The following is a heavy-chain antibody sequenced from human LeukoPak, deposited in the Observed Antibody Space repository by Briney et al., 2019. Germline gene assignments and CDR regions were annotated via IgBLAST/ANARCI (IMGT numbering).Heavy chain of an antibody. Sequence: GGSLRLSCAASGFTFSTYAMSWVRQAPGKGLEWVSTISGSGANTYYADSVRGRFTISRDNSKNTLYLHMNSLRAEDTAVYYCVKERAGHTNPYYFDYCGQGTLVTVSS. CDR3: VKERAGHTNPYYFDY. D-gene: IGHD6-19*01. CDR1: GFTFSTYA. CDR2: ISGSGANT. J-gene: IGHJ4*02. V-gene: IGHV3-23*01.